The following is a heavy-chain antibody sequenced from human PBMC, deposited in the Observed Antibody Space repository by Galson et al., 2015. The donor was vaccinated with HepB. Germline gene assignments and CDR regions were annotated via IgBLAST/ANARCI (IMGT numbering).Heavy chain of an antibody. J-gene: IGHJ3*02. CDR2: ISFDGNKK. CDR1: GFTFNSHL. V-gene: IGHV3-30*03. D-gene: IGHD6-19*01. CDR3: ARDSWAEWLESGGAFDI. Sequence: SCAGSGFTFNSHLMHWVRQAPGKGLEWVAGISFDGNKKYYVDSVKGRFTISTDKSKNMLFLQMNSLKTEDTAVYYCARDSWAEWLESGGAFDIWGQGTVVTVSS.